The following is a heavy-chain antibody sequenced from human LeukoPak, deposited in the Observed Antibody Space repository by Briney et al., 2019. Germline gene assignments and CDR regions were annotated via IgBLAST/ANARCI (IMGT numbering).Heavy chain of an antibody. J-gene: IGHJ4*02. CDR3: ARGPGLRCSGGSCYSDK. Sequence: ASVKVSCKASGYTFTSYDINWVRQATGQGLEWMGWMNPNSGNTGYAQKFQGRVTMTRNTSISTAYMELSSLRSEDTAVYYCARGPGLRCSGGSCYSDKWGQGTLVTVSS. V-gene: IGHV1-8*01. CDR2: MNPNSGNT. CDR1: GYTFTSYD. D-gene: IGHD2-15*01.